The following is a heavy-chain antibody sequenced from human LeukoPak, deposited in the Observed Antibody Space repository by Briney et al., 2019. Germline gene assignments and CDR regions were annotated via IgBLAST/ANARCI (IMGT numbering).Heavy chain of an antibody. V-gene: IGHV5-51*01. J-gene: IGHJ5*02. D-gene: IGHD2-15*01. CDR1: GYSFTTYW. CDR2: IYPGDSDT. CDR3: ARLGRGGGRGGNWFDP. Sequence: HGESLKISCKGSGYSFTTYWIGWVRQMPGKGLEWMVIIYPGDSDTRYSPSFQGQVTISADKSISTAYLQWSSLKASDTAMYYCARLGRGGGRGGNWFDPWGQGTLVTVSS.